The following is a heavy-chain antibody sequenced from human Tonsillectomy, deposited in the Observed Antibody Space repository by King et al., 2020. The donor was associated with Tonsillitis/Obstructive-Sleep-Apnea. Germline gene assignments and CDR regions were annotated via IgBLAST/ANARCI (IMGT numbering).Heavy chain of an antibody. CDR1: GFIFSIST. Sequence: VQLVESGGGLVQPGGSLRLSCAASGFIFSISTMSWVRQAPGKGLEWVSAISGSGGNTYYADSVKGRFTISRDNSKNTLYLHMNSLRAEATAVYYCAKDPPRRVVIPGGHDYWGQGTLVTVSS. V-gene: IGHV3-23*04. J-gene: IGHJ4*02. D-gene: IGHD3-22*01. CDR2: ISGSGGNT. CDR3: AKDPPRRVVIPGGHDY.